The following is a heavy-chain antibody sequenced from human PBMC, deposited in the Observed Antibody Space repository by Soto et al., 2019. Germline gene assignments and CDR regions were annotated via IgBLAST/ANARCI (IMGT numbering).Heavy chain of an antibody. CDR3: ASHYSSGWYYYYYGMDV. J-gene: IGHJ6*02. Sequence: SVKVSCKASGGTFSSYAISWVRQAPGQGLEWMGGIIPIFGTANYAQKFQSRVTITADESTSTAYMELSSLRSEDTAVYYCASHYSSGWYYYYYGMDVWGQGTTVTVSS. CDR1: GGTFSSYA. CDR2: IIPIFGTA. V-gene: IGHV1-69*13. D-gene: IGHD6-19*01.